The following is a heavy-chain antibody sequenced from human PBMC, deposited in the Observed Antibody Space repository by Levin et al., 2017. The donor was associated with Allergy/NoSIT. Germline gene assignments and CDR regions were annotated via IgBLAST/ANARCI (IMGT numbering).Heavy chain of an antibody. CDR3: AKEGVTVAGGFDY. CDR2: ISYDGGNE. CDR1: GFTFSSYG. J-gene: IGHJ4*02. D-gene: IGHD6-19*01. Sequence: SGGSLRLSCVASGFTFSSYGMHWVRQAPGKGLEWVAAISYDGGNENYADSVKGRFTISRDNSKNILYLQMNSLRAEDTAVYYCAKEGVTVAGGFDYWGQGTLVTVSS. V-gene: IGHV3-30*18.